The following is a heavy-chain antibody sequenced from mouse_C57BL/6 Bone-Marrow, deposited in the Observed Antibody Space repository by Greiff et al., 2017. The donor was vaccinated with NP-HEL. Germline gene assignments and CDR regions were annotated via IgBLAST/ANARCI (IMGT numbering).Heavy chain of an antibody. J-gene: IGHJ3*01. CDR3: ARDSSGYVWLAY. Sequence: QVQLQQPGAELVKPGASVKISCKASGYPFTSSWITWVKQRPGQGLEWIGDIYPGSGSTNYNEKFKGKATLTVDTSSSTASMQLSSLASEDSAVYNSARDSSGYVWLAYWGQGTLVTVSA. D-gene: IGHD3-2*02. CDR2: IYPGSGST. CDR1: GYPFTSSW. V-gene: IGHV1-55*01.